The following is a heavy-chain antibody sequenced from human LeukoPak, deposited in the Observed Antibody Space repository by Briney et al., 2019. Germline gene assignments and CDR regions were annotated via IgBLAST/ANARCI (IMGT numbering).Heavy chain of an antibody. Sequence: ASVKVCCKASEGTFSSYAISWVRQAPGQGLEWMGGIIPIFGTANYAQKFQSRVTITADESTSTAYMELSSLRSEDTAVYYCANGPYYDILTGYYMSWCDPWGQGTLVTVSS. CDR1: EGTFSSYA. V-gene: IGHV1-69*13. CDR3: ANGPYYDILTGYYMSWCDP. J-gene: IGHJ5*02. D-gene: IGHD3-9*01. CDR2: IIPIFGTA.